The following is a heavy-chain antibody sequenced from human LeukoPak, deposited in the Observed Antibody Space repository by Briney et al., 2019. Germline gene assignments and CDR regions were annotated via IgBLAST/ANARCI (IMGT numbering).Heavy chain of an antibody. J-gene: IGHJ5*02. CDR1: GGSISSYY. CDR3: AREKGIAGAVTLGDSFDP. V-gene: IGHV4-4*07. Sequence: PSETLSLTCTVSGGSISSYYWSWIRQPAGKGLEWIGRIYTSGSTNYNPSLKSRVTMSVDTSNNQFSLKLSSVTAADTAVYYCAREKGIAGAVTLGDSFDPWGQGTLVTVSS. D-gene: IGHD6-19*01. CDR2: IYTSGST.